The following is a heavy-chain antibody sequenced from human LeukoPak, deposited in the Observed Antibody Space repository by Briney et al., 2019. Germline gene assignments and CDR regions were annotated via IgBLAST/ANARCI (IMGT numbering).Heavy chain of an antibody. CDR2: IYYSGST. D-gene: IGHD2-21*02. CDR3: ARLQAYCGGDCYFLFDY. V-gene: IGHV4-39*07. J-gene: IGHJ4*02. CDR1: GGSISSSSYY. Sequence: PSETLSLTCTVSGGSISSSSYYWGWIRQPPGKGLEWIGSIYYSGSTYYNPSLKSRVTISVDTSKNQFSLKLSSVTAADTAVYYCARLQAYCGGDCYFLFDYWGQGTLVTVSS.